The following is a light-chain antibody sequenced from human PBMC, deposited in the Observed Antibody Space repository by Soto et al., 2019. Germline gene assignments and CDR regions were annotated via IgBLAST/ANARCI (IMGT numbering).Light chain of an antibody. CDR2: EVR. J-gene: IGLJ1*01. V-gene: IGLV2-14*01. CDR3: SSYTTSNAYV. Sequence: QSALTQPASVSGSPGQSITISCTGSSSDVGAYNYVSWFQQHPGTAPHFMIYEVRNRPSGVSNRFSGSKAGNTASLTVSGLQAEDEADYYCSSYTTSNAYVFGTGTKLTVL. CDR1: SSDVGAYNY.